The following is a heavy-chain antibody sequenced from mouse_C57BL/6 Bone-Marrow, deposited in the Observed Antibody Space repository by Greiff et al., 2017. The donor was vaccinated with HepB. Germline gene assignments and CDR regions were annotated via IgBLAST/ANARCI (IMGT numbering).Heavy chain of an antibody. V-gene: IGHV5-15*01. CDR2: ISNLAYSI. CDR3: ARHPAVYFDV. Sequence: EVKLMESGGGLVQPGGSLKLSCAASGFTFSDYGMAWVRQAPRKGPEWVAFISNLAYSIYYADTVTGRFTISRENAKNTLYLEMSSLRSEDTAMYYCARHPAVYFDVWGTGTTVTVSS. CDR1: GFTFSDYG. J-gene: IGHJ1*03.